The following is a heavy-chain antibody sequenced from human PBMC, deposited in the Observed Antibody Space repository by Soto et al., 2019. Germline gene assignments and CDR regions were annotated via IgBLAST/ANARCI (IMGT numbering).Heavy chain of an antibody. J-gene: IGHJ4*02. CDR2: IYWDDDK. D-gene: IGHD2-21*01. CDR1: GFSLSTNRVG. CDR3: AHSLVHRGGGLHY. Sequence: QITLKESGPTLVKPTQTLTLTCTFSGFSLSTNRVGVGWIRQPPGKALEWLALIYWDDDKRYSPSLKSRLTIAKDTSKNQVVLIMTNMDPVDTAKYYCAHSLVHRGGGLHYWGQGSLVTVTS. V-gene: IGHV2-5*02.